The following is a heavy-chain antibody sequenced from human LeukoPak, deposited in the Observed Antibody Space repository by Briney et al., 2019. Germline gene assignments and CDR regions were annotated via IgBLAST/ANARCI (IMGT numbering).Heavy chain of an antibody. CDR3: AKDRSRGYSSGCYDY. V-gene: IGHV3-30*02. CDR1: GFTFSSYA. D-gene: IGHD6-19*01. J-gene: IGHJ4*02. Sequence: GGSLRLSCAASGFTFSSYAMSWVRQAPGKGLEWVAFIRYDGSNKYYADSVKGRFTISRDNSKNTLYLQMNSLRAEDTAVYYCAKDRSRGYSSGCYDYWGQGTLVTVSS. CDR2: IRYDGSNK.